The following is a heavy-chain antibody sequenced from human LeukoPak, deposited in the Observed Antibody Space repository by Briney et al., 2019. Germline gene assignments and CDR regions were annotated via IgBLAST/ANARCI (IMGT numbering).Heavy chain of an antibody. Sequence: RSLRLSCAASGFTFSSYGMHWVRQAPGKGLEWVAVISYDGSNKYYADSVKGRFTISRDNSKNTLYLQMNSLRAEDTAVCYCAKAFSTYKQWPTGDYWGQGTLVTVSS. V-gene: IGHV3-30*18. CDR3: AKAFSTYKQWPTGDY. J-gene: IGHJ4*02. CDR2: ISYDGSNK. CDR1: GFTFSSYG. D-gene: IGHD6-19*01.